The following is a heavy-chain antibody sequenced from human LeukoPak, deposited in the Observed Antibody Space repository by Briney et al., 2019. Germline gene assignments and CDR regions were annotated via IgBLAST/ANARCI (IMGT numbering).Heavy chain of an antibody. CDR1: GGSISSYY. Sequence: SETLSLTCTVSGGSISSYYWSWIRQPPGKGLEWIGSIYYSGSTYYNPSLKSRVTISVDTSKNRFSLKLSSVTPADTAVYYCASFGVVIKQIDYWGQGTLVTVSS. J-gene: IGHJ4*02. CDR3: ASFGVVIKQIDY. CDR2: IYYSGST. D-gene: IGHD3-3*01. V-gene: IGHV4-59*05.